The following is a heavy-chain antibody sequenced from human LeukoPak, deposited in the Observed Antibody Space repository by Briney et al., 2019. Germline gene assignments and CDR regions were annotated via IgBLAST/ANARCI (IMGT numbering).Heavy chain of an antibody. J-gene: IGHJ4*02. D-gene: IGHD3-22*01. CDR1: GFTFSSYG. CDR3: ARDRVYYYDSSGLFDY. Sequence: GGSLRLSCAASGFTFSSYGMHWVRQAPGKGLEWVANIKQDGSEKYYVDSVKGRFTISRDNAKNSLYLQMNSLRAEDTAVYYCARDRVYYYDSSGLFDYWGQGTLVTVSS. V-gene: IGHV3-7*01. CDR2: IKQDGSEK.